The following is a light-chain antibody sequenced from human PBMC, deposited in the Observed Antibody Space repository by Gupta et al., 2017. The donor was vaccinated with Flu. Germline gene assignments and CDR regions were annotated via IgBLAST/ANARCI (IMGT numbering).Light chain of an antibody. CDR2: AAS. J-gene: IGKJ2*03. CDR3: QQSYSTPPS. CDR1: QSISSY. V-gene: IGKV1-39*01. Sequence: DIQMTQSPYSLSASLGDRVTITCRASQSISSYLNWYQQKPGKAPKLLIYAASSLQSGVPPRFSGSGSGTDFTLTISSLQPEDFATYYCQQSYSTPPSFGQGTKLEIK.